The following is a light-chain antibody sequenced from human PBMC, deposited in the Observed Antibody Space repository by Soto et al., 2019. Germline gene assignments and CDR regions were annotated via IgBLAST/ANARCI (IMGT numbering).Light chain of an antibody. CDR2: GAS. Sequence: EIVLTQSPNILSLSPGARATLSCRASQSIAYNSLAWYQQRPGQAPRLLIYGASTRPTGIPDRFSGRGSGTDFTLSISRLEPEDLAVYYSQQYATMPRTFGQGTKV. V-gene: IGKV3-20*01. CDR3: QQYATMPRT. CDR1: QSIAYNS. J-gene: IGKJ1*01.